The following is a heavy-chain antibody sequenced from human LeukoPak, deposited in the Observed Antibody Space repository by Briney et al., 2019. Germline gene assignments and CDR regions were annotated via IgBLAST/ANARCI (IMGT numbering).Heavy chain of an antibody. Sequence: SETLSLTCTVYIRSFSGYYWSWIRHPPGKGREWIGENNHSGSNNYNPSVKSRVTISVDTSKNQFSLKLSSVTAADTAVYYCARTQYSSSLLGNIFDYWDQGTLVTVSS. J-gene: IGHJ4*02. CDR2: NNHSGSN. V-gene: IGHV4-34*01. CDR3: ARTQYSSSLLGNIFDY. CDR1: IRSFSGYY. D-gene: IGHD6-6*01.